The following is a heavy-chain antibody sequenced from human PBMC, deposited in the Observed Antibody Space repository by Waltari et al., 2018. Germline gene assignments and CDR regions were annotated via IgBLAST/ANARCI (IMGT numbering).Heavy chain of an antibody. CDR3: AGRGAKMFSI. Sequence: QVQLQESGPGLVQPSQTLSLTCRVSGFSLISGSYYWSWIRQHPGKGLEWIGYISHSGDTDYSPSLRSRLTLSVDTSKNQFSLKLNSVTAADTGVYFCAGRGAKMFSIWGRGTLVTVSS. D-gene: IGHD3-3*02. J-gene: IGHJ4*02. CDR2: ISHSGDT. V-gene: IGHV4-31*02. CDR1: GFSLISGSYY.